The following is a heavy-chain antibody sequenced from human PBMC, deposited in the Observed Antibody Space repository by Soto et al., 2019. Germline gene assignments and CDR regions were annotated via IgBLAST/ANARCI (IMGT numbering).Heavy chain of an antibody. D-gene: IGHD3-22*01. CDR1: GFTFSSYW. CDR2: INSDGSST. V-gene: IGHV3-74*01. Sequence: GGSLRLSCAASGFTFSSYWMHWVRQAPGKGLVWVSRINSDGSSTSYADSVKGRFTISRDNSRNTLFLQMNSLRAEDTAVYYCARDYYKYYDSSGYYRSPAYWGQGTLVTAPQ. J-gene: IGHJ4*02. CDR3: ARDYYKYYDSSGYYRSPAY.